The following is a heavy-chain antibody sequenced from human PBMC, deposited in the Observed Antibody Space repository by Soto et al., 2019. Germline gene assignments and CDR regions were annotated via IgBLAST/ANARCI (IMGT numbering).Heavy chain of an antibody. CDR2: ISYDGSNK. Sequence: QVQLVESGGGVVQPGRSLRLSCAASGFTFSSYAMHWVRQAPGKGLEWVAVISYDGSNKYYADSVKGRFTISRDNSKNTLYLQMSSLRAEDTAVYYCARGYCSGGSCYRKNDAFDIWGQGTMVTVSS. J-gene: IGHJ3*02. CDR1: GFTFSSYA. CDR3: ARGYCSGGSCYRKNDAFDI. V-gene: IGHV3-30-3*01. D-gene: IGHD2-15*01.